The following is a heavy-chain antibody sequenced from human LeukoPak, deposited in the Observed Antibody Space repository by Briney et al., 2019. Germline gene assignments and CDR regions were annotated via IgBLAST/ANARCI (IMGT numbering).Heavy chain of an antibody. V-gene: IGHV4-39*01. CDR1: GGSISSSSYN. CDR3: ARHDRIIASPLI. J-gene: IGHJ4*02. Sequence: SETLSLTCIVSGGSISSSSYNWGRIRQPPGKGLEWIGSIYYSGSTYYNPSLKSRLTISVDTSKNQFSLKLSSVTAADTAVYYCARHDRIIASPLIWGQGTLVTVSS. CDR2: IYYSGST. D-gene: IGHD6-13*01.